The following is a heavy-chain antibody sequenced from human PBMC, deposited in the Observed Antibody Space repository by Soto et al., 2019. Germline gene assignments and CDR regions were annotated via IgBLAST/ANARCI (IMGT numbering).Heavy chain of an antibody. Sequence: PGGSLRLSCAASGFTFSDYYMSWIRQAPGKGLEWVSYISGNSDYIDYADSLKGRFTISRDNAKKSLYLQMNSLRAGDTAVYFCARGSIIRAMDVWGQGTTVTVSS. V-gene: IGHV3-11*06. D-gene: IGHD3-10*01. CDR3: ARGSIIRAMDV. CDR1: GFTFSDYY. CDR2: ISGNSDYI. J-gene: IGHJ6*02.